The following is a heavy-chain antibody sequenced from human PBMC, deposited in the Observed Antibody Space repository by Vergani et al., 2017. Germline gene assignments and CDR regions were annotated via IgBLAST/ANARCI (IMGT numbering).Heavy chain of an antibody. D-gene: IGHD2-15*01. CDR3: ARDRGYCSGGSCYSGYYYYYGMDV. V-gene: IGHV1-69*13. Sequence: QVQLVQSGAEVKKPGSSVKVSCKASGGTFSSYAISWVRHAPGQGLEWMGRIIPIFGTANYAQKFQGRVTITADESTSTAYMELSSLRSEDTAVYYCARDRGYCSGGSCYSGYYYYYGMDVWGQGTTVTVSS. CDR2: IIPIFGTA. J-gene: IGHJ6*02. CDR1: GGTFSSYA.